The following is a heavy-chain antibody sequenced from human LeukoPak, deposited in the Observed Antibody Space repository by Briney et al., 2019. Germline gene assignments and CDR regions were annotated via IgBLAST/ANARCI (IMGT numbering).Heavy chain of an antibody. CDR1: GFMFGSFH. Sequence: PGGSLRLSCAASGFMFGSFHMSWVRHVPGKGLEWVSTISAGASSTYYADSVKGRFTISRDNSKNTLFLQMNSLRAEDTAIYYCAKRPAAVRGVIPYLDYWGQGTLVTVSS. V-gene: IGHV3-23*01. CDR2: ISAGASST. J-gene: IGHJ4*02. D-gene: IGHD3-10*02. CDR3: AKRPAAVRGVIPYLDY.